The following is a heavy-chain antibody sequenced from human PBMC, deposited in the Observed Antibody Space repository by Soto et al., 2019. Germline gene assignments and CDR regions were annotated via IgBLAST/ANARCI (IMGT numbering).Heavy chain of an antibody. Sequence: TLSLTCTVSGVSISSGGYYWSWIRQHPGKGLEWIGYIYYSGSTYYNPSLKSRVTISVDTSKNQFSLKLSSVTAADTAVYYCARGYCSGGSCYTLDYWGQGTLVTVSS. V-gene: IGHV4-31*03. J-gene: IGHJ4*02. CDR2: IYYSGST. D-gene: IGHD2-15*01. CDR3: ARGYCSGGSCYTLDY. CDR1: GVSISSGGYY.